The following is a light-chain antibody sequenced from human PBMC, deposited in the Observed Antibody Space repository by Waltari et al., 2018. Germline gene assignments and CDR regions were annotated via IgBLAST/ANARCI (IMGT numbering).Light chain of an antibody. Sequence: EIVLTQVPDTLSLSPGERATLSCRASQSFSNNYLAWYQQKPGQAPRLLIYATSTRAAGTPDRFSGSESRTDFTLTISRLEPEDFAVYYCQQYGSSLYTFGQGTKLEIK. V-gene: IGKV3-20*01. CDR3: QQYGSSLYT. CDR2: ATS. J-gene: IGKJ2*01. CDR1: QSFSNNY.